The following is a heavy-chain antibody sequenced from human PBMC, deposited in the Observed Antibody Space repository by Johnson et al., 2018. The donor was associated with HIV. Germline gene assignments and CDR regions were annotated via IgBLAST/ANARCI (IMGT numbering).Heavy chain of an antibody. Sequence: QVQLVESGGGVVQPGRSLRLSCAASGFTFSSYGMHWVRQAPGKGLEWVAVISYDGSNKYYADSVKGRFTISRDNSKNTLYLQMNSLRAEDTAVYYCAKGGLDCSSTSCPHVGPGIAAGAVDAFDIVGQGTMVTVSS. CDR2: ISYDGSNK. CDR3: AKGGLDCSSTSCPHVGPGIAAGAVDAFDI. J-gene: IGHJ3*02. CDR1: GFTFSSYG. D-gene: IGHD2-2*01. V-gene: IGHV3-30*18.